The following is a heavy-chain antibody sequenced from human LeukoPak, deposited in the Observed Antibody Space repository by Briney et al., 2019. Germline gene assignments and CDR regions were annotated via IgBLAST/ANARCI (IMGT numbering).Heavy chain of an antibody. V-gene: IGHV3-9*01. Sequence: GGSLRLSCAASGFTFDDYAMHWVRQAPGKGLEWVSGISWNSGSIGYADSVKGRFTISRDNAKNSLYLQMNSLRAEDTALYCCAKLLGSTSFHNAFDIWGQGTMVTVSS. J-gene: IGHJ3*02. CDR3: AKLLGSTSFHNAFDI. CDR1: GFTFDDYA. CDR2: ISWNSGSI. D-gene: IGHD2-2*01.